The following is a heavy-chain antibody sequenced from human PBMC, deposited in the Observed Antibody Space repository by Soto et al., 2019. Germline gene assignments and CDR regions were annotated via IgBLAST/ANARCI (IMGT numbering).Heavy chain of an antibody. Sequence: DVQLVESGGGLVQPGRSLRLSCAASGFTFDDYAMHWVRQAPGKGLEWVSGISWNSGSIGYADSVKGRFTISRDNAKNSLYLQMNSLRAEDTALYYCAKAGYNWNYVNNWFDPWGQGTLVTVSS. J-gene: IGHJ5*02. CDR2: ISWNSGSI. D-gene: IGHD1-7*01. CDR3: AKAGYNWNYVNNWFDP. CDR1: GFTFDDYA. V-gene: IGHV3-9*01.